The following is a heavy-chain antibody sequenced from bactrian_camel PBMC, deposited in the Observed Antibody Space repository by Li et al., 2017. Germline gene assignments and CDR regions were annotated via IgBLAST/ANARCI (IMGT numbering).Heavy chain of an antibody. Sequence: HVQLVESGGDSVQAGGSLRLSCESSGNRFSSSTGYCRGWFRQAPGKEREWVARIDSSASTSYTDSVKGRFTISQDNANNSLYLQMNSLKIEDTAVYYCAACRTTRISEFNYWGQGTQVTVS. CDR3: AACRTTRISEFNY. CDR2: IDSSAST. J-gene: IGHJ4*01. CDR1: GNRFSSSTGYC. V-gene: IGHV3S53*01.